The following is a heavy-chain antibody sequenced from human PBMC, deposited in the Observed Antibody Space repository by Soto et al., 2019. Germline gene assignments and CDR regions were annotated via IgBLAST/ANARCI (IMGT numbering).Heavy chain of an antibody. D-gene: IGHD6-13*01. CDR2: INPNSGGT. V-gene: IGHV1-2*04. CDR1: GYTFTGYY. CDR3: ARGAASGTFNYYCGMDV. Sequence: ASVKVSCKASGYTFTGYYMHWVRQAPGQGLEWMGWINPNSGGTNYAQKFQGWVTMTRDTSISTAYMELSRLRSDDTAVYYCARGAASGTFNYYCGMDVWGQGTTFTVSS. J-gene: IGHJ6*02.